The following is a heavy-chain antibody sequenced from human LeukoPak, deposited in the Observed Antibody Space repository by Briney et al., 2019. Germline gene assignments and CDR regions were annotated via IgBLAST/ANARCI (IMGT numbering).Heavy chain of an antibody. J-gene: IGHJ6*03. Sequence: GGSLRLSCAASGIIFSNYWMHWVRQAPGKGLVWVSRINRDGSSTSYADSVKGRFTISRDNAKNTLYLQMNSLRAEDTAVYYCARDSVAAAVPTMDVWGKGTTVTVSS. D-gene: IGHD6-13*01. CDR2: INRDGSST. V-gene: IGHV3-74*01. CDR1: GIIFSNYW. CDR3: ARDSVAAAVPTMDV.